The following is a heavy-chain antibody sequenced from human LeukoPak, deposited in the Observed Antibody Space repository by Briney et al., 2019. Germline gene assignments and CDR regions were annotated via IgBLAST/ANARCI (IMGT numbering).Heavy chain of an antibody. J-gene: IGHJ5*02. CDR1: GGSISSYY. CDR2: IYTSGST. CDR3: ARQADIVVVPAAYSWFDP. Sequence: KTSETLSLTCTVSGGSISSYYWGWIRQPAGKGLEWIGRIYTSGSTNYNPSLKSRVTMSVDTSKNQFSLKLSSVTAADTAVYYCARQADIVVVPAAYSWFDPWGQGTLVTVSS. D-gene: IGHD2-2*01. V-gene: IGHV4-4*07.